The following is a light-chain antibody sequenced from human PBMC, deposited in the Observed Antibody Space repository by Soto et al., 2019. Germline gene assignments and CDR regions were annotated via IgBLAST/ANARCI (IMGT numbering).Light chain of an antibody. V-gene: IGKV1-8*01. CDR3: QQSYGSPWT. CDR1: QGISSY. J-gene: IGKJ1*01. CDR2: AAS. Sequence: AIRMTQSPSSLPASTLEGVDIXCRASQGISSYLAWYQQKPGKAPKLLICAASSLQSGVPSRFSGGGSGTDFTLSISSLQPEDFATYFCQQSYGSPWTFGQGTKVDI.